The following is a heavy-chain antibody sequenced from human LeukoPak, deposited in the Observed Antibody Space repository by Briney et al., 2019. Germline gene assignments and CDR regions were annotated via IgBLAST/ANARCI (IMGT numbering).Heavy chain of an antibody. CDR1: GVSLSGYY. D-gene: IGHD3-10*01. J-gene: IGHJ4*02. CDR2: INHSGST. V-gene: IGHV4-34*01. Sequence: SETLSLTCAVYGVSLSGYYWSWIRQPPGRGLEWIGEINHSGSTNYNPSLKSRVTISVDTSKNQFSLKLSSVTAADTAVYYCARPDHYGSGSSTNWGQGTLVTVSS. CDR3: ARPDHYGSGSSTN.